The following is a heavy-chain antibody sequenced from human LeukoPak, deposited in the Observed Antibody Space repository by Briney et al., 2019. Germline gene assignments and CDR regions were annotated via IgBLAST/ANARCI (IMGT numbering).Heavy chain of an antibody. CDR3: ARGYGDYHYYMDV. Sequence: SQTLPLTCTVSGGSISSGDYYWSWIRQPPGKGLEWIGYIYYSGSTYYNPSLKSRVTISVDTSKNQFSLKLSSVTAADTAVYYCARGYGDYHYYMDVWGKGTTVTVSS. CDR1: GGSISSGDYY. D-gene: IGHD4-17*01. J-gene: IGHJ6*03. CDR2: IYYSGST. V-gene: IGHV4-30-4*08.